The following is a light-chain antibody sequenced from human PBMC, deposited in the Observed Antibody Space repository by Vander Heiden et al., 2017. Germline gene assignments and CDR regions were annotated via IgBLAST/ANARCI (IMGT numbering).Light chain of an antibody. CDR1: QSISSY. CDR3: QQRYSTPQIT. J-gene: IGKJ3*01. Sequence: DIQMTQSPSSLSASVGDRVTITCRVSQSISSYLNWYQQKPGKAPKLLIYAASSLQSGVPSRFSGSGSGTDFTLTISSLQPEDFATYYCQQRYSTPQITFGHGTKVDIK. CDR2: AAS. V-gene: IGKV1-39*01.